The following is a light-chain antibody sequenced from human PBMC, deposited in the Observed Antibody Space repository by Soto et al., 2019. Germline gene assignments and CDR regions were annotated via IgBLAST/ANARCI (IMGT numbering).Light chain of an antibody. CDR3: SSSAGSNTLV. V-gene: IGLV2-8*01. CDR1: SSDVGAYNY. CDR2: AVS. J-gene: IGLJ2*01. Sequence: QSALTQPPSASGSPGQSVTISCTGTSSDVGAYNYVSWYQQHPGKAPKLMIYAVSKRPSGVPDRFSGSKSGNTASLTVSGLQAEDEADYYCSSSAGSNTLVFGGGTKLTVL.